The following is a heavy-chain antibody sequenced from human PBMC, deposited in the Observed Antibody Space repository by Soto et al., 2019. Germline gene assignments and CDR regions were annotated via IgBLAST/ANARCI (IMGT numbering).Heavy chain of an antibody. V-gene: IGHV1-18*04. CDR3: ARASDGYRSGWYVGYFDY. J-gene: IGHJ4*02. CDR1: GYTFTSYG. CDR2: IRAYTGYT. Sequence: QVQLVQSGGEVRKPGASVMVSCKASGYTFTSYGVSWVRQAPGQGLEWMGWIRAYTGYTNYAQKFQGRVTITTDTSTSTAYMELRSLISDDTAVYYCARASDGYRSGWYVGYFDYWGQGTLVTVSS. D-gene: IGHD6-19*01.